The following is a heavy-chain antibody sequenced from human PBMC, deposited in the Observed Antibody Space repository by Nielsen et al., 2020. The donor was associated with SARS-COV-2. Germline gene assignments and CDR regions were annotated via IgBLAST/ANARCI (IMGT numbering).Heavy chain of an antibody. CDR1: GFTFSSYG. CDR3: ARGLRKREITIFGVVIMGDWFDP. Sequence: GESLKISCAASGFTFSSYGMHWVRQAPGKGLEWVAVIWYDGSNKYYADSVKGRFTISRDNSKNTLYLQMNSLRAEDTAVYYCARGLRKREITIFGVVIMGDWFDPWGQGTLVTVSS. D-gene: IGHD3-3*01. CDR2: IWYDGSNK. J-gene: IGHJ5*02. V-gene: IGHV3-33*01.